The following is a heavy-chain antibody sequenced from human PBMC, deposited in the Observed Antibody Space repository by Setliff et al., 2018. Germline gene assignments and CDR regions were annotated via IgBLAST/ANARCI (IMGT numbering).Heavy chain of an antibody. Sequence: PSETLSLTCAVYGGSFSGYYWSWIRQPPGKGLEWIGEINHSGSTNYNPSLKSRVTISVDTSKNQFSLKVNSVTAADTAVYYCATLLANYGSGMDVWGQGTTVTVSS. CDR2: INHSGST. CDR3: ATLLANYGSGMDV. J-gene: IGHJ6*02. CDR1: GGSFSGYY. D-gene: IGHD3-10*01. V-gene: IGHV4-34*01.